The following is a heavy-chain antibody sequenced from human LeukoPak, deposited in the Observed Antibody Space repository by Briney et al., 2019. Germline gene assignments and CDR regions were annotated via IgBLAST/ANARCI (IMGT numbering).Heavy chain of an antibody. Sequence: GRSLRLSCAASGFAFSSYSMNWVRQAPGKGLEWVSSISSSGSHMYYADSVKGRFTISRDNAKNSLYLQMNSLRAEDTAVYYCARLTFGGVIGFDYWGQGTLVTVSS. J-gene: IGHJ4*02. CDR1: GFAFSSYS. CDR2: ISSSGSHM. CDR3: ARLTFGGVIGFDY. D-gene: IGHD3-16*02. V-gene: IGHV3-21*01.